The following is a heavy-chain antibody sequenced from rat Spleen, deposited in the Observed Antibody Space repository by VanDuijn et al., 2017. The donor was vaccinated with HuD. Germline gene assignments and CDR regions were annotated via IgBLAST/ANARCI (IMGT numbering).Heavy chain of an antibody. CDR3: TRPYKCPLYFDY. D-gene: IGHD3-1*01. CDR2: ISRGGSNT. J-gene: IGHJ2*01. V-gene: IGHV5-25*01. Sequence: EVQLVESGGGLVQPGRSIKVSCAASGFSFSNYYMAWVRQAPKKGLEWVAHISRGGSNTFYRDAVKDRFTISRDNAKSTLYMQMDSLRSEDTANYLYTRPYKCPLYFDYWGQGVSVTVSS. CDR1: GFSFSNYY.